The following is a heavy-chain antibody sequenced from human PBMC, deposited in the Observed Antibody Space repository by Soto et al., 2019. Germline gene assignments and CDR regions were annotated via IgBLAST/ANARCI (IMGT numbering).Heavy chain of an antibody. J-gene: IGHJ1*01. D-gene: IGHD2-21*02. CDR3: ARAESGLRDPRGFFQH. V-gene: IGHV1-46*03. CDR2: INPSGGST. Sequence: ASVKVSCKASGYTFTSYYMHWVRQAPGQGLEWMGIINPSGGSTSYAQKFQGRVTMTRDTSTSTVYMELSSLGSEDTAVYYCARAESGLRDPRGFFQHWGQGTLVTVSS. CDR1: GYTFTSYY.